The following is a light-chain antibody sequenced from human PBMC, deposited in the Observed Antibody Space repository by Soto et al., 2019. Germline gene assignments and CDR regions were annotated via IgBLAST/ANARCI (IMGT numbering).Light chain of an antibody. CDR2: GAS. CDR1: QRVSSSY. J-gene: IGKJ4*01. CDR3: QQYGSSSNT. Sequence: EIVLTQSPGTLSLSPGERATLSCRASQRVSSSYLAWYQQKPGQAPRLLIYGASSRATGIPDRFSGSGSGTDFTLPISRLEPEDFAVYYCQQYGSSSNTFGGGTKVDIK. V-gene: IGKV3-20*01.